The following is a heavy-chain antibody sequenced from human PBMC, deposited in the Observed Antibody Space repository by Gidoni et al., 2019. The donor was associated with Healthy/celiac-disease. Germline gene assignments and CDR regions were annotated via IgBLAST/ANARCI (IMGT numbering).Heavy chain of an antibody. CDR3: AKDISYNSGMDV. J-gene: IGHJ6*02. CDR2: ISWDGGST. Sequence: EVQLVEPGGVVVQPGGSLRLLCAAPGITFDDDAMHWFRQAPGKGREWVSLISWDGGSTYYAGSVKGRFTISRDNSKNSLYLQMNSLRAEDTALYYCAKDISYNSGMDVWGQGTTVTVSS. D-gene: IGHD1-20*01. CDR1: GITFDDDA. V-gene: IGHV3-43D*03.